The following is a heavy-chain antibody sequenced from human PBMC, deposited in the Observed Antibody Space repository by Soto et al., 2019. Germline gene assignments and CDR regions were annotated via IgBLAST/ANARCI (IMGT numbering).Heavy chain of an antibody. Sequence: QVQLVQSGAEVKKPGASVKVSCKAFGYTFTSYYMHWVRQAPGQGLEWMGMINPGGGSTSYAQKFQGRVTMTRDTSTSTVYMELSSLRSEDTAVYYCARGRGAAVVAATPFDSWGQGTLVTVSS. J-gene: IGHJ4*02. CDR3: ARGRGAAVVAATPFDS. D-gene: IGHD2-15*01. V-gene: IGHV1-46*01. CDR1: GYTFTSYY. CDR2: INPGGGST.